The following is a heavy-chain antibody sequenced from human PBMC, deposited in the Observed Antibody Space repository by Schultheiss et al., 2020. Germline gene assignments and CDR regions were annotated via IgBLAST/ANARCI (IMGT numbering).Heavy chain of an antibody. CDR2: IWYDGSNK. V-gene: IGHV3-33*01. CDR1: GFTFNIYG. Sequence: GGSLRLSCAASGFTFNIYGMHWVRQAPGKGLEWVAVIWYDGSNKYYADAVKGRFTISRDNSKNTLYLQMNSLRAEDTAVYYCARDGGLRYFGYYFDYWGQGTLVTVSS. CDR3: ARDGGLRYFGYYFDY. J-gene: IGHJ4*02. D-gene: IGHD3-9*01.